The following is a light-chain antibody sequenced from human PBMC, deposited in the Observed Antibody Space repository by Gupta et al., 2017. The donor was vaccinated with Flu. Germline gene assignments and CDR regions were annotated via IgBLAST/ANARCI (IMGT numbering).Light chain of an antibody. CDR2: DAS. Sequence: QMTKSPSSLSASVGDRVTITCQASQDISNYLNWYQQKPGKAPKLLIYDASNLETGVPSRFSGSGSGTDFTFTISSLQPEDIATYYCQQYVNIPRTFGGGTKVEIK. CDR3: QQYVNIPRT. CDR1: QDISNY. V-gene: IGKV1-33*01. J-gene: IGKJ4*01.